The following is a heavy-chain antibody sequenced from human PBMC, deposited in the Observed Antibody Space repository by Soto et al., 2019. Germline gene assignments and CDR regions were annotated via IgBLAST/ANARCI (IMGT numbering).Heavy chain of an antibody. J-gene: IGHJ4*02. D-gene: IGHD1-1*01. CDR3: ARDGVSSTDYTWNYGTYFDY. CDR2: ISNDGSNK. V-gene: IGHV3-30*03. CDR1: GFSFSTYG. Sequence: GSLRLSCAASGFSFSTYGMHWVRQAPGKGLEWVAFISNDGSNKYYADSVKGRFTISRDSSSQTLYLQMNSLRPGDTAMYYCARDGVSSTDYTWNYGTYFDYWGPGALVTVSS.